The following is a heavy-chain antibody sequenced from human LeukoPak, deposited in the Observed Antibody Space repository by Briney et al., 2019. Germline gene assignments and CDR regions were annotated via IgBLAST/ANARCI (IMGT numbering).Heavy chain of an antibody. CDR2: ITWDGTRT. D-gene: IGHD3-22*01. J-gene: IGHJ4*02. V-gene: IGHV3-43*01. Sequence: GGSLRLSCAASGFTFDDYSMHWVRQAPGKGLEWVSLITWDGTRTYYADSVKGRFSISRDNSKNPLYLQMNSLRTEDTALYYCTKETTMIVGGQYFDYWGQGTLVTVSS. CDR1: GFTFDDYS. CDR3: TKETTMIVGGQYFDY.